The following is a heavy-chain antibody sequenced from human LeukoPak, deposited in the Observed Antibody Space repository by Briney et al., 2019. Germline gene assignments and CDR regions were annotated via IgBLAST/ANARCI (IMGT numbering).Heavy chain of an antibody. D-gene: IGHD4-17*01. Sequence: ESSETLSLTCTVSGGSTSSSSYYWGWIRQPPGKGLEWIGSIYYSGSTYYNPSLKSRVTISVDTSKNQFSLKLSSVTAADTAVYYCARLPTVTFFDYWGQGTLVTVSS. CDR3: ARLPTVTFFDY. CDR1: GGSTSSSSYY. V-gene: IGHV4-39*01. J-gene: IGHJ4*02. CDR2: IYYSGST.